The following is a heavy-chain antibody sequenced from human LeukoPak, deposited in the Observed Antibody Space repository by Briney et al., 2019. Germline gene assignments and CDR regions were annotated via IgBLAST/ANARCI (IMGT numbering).Heavy chain of an antibody. CDR3: ARDSAACRGCAFDL. J-gene: IGHJ3*01. Sequence: PGGSLRLSCAASGFTFSSYWMSWVRQAPGKGLEWVAHIKQDGSEKYYVGAVKGRFTISRDNAKNSLYLQMNSLRAEDTAVYYCARDSAACRGCAFDLWGQGTVVTVSS. CDR1: GFTFSSYW. D-gene: IGHD3-10*01. V-gene: IGHV3-7*01. CDR2: IKQDGSEK.